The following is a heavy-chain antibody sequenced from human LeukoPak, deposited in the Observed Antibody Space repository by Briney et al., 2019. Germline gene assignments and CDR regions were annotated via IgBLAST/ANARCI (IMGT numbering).Heavy chain of an antibody. CDR3: AEGGRSSWFDY. J-gene: IGHJ4*02. V-gene: IGHV3-23*01. D-gene: IGHD6-13*01. Sequence: GGSLRLSCAAPGFTFSSSAMSWVRQAPGKGLEWVSVVSVSGGITYYADSVKGRFTISRDNSKNTLYLQMNSLRAEDTAVYYCAEGGRSSWFDYWGQGTLVTVSS. CDR2: VSVSGGIT. CDR1: GFTFSSSA.